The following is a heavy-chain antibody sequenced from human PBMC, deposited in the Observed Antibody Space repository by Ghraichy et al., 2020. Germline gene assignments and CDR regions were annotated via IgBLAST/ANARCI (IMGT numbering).Heavy chain of an antibody. CDR2: IYYSGST. V-gene: IGHV4-31*03. D-gene: IGHD2-21*01. J-gene: IGHJ3*02. Sequence: SETLSLTCTVSGGSISSGGYYWSWIRQHPGKGLEWIGYIYYSGSTYYNPSLKSRVTISVDTSKNQFSLKLSSVTAADTAVYYCARDNGVAIRVKGFQSTTHAFDIWGQGTMVTVSS. CDR3: ARDNGVAIRVKGFQSTTHAFDI. CDR1: GGSISSGGYY.